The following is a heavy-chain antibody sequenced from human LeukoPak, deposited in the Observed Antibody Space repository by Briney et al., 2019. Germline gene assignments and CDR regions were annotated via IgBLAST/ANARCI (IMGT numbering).Heavy chain of an antibody. D-gene: IGHD2-2*02. CDR2: INPTDGAT. V-gene: IGHV1-46*01. CDR3: ATDPIVVVPAAIHTSGYFQH. J-gene: IGHJ1*01. CDR1: GYTFTMYY. Sequence: GASVKVSCKASGYTFTMYYIHWVRQAPGQGLEWMGVINPTDGATTYPQRFQGRVTMTRDMSTTTVYMDLRSLRSEDTAVYYRATDPIVVVPAAIHTSGYFQHWGQGTLVTVSS.